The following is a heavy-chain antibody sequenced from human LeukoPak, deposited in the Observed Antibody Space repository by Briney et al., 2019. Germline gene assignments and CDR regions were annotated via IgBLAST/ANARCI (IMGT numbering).Heavy chain of an antibody. V-gene: IGHV3-21*01. CDR2: ISSDSSYI. D-gene: IGHD4-17*01. CDR3: VRGSYGAYDY. J-gene: IGHJ4*02. CDR1: GFNFNTYT. Sequence: AGGSLRLSCAASGFNFNTYTMNWVRQAPGKGLEWVSSISSDSSYIYYADAVHGRFTVSRDNAKYSLYLQMNSLRAEDTAVYYCVRGSYGAYDYWGQGSLVTVSS.